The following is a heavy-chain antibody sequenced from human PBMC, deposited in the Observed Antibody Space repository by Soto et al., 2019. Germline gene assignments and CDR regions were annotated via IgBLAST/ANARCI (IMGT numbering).Heavy chain of an antibody. CDR3: ARDKAGYFDL. Sequence: QVQLVQSGAEVKKPGASVKVSCKASGYSFTSYDINWVRQATGQGLEWMGRMNPNSGNTGYPQKFQGRVTMTRNTSISTAYMELTSLRSEDTAGYYCARDKAGYFDLWGRGTLVTVSS. CDR2: MNPNSGNT. J-gene: IGHJ2*01. CDR1: GYSFTSYD. V-gene: IGHV1-8*01.